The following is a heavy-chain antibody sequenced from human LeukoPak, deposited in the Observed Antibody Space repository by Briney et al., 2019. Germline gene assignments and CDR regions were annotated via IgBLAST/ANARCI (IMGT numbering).Heavy chain of an antibody. V-gene: IGHV3-23*01. Sequence: GGSLRLSCAASGFTFSSYAMSWVRQAPGKGLEWVSAISGSGGSTYYADSVKGRFTISRDNSKNTLYLQMNSLSAEDTAVYYCAKGPAFASGSYYHYWGQGTLVTVSS. CDR3: AKGPAFASGSYYHY. D-gene: IGHD1-26*01. J-gene: IGHJ4*02. CDR2: ISGSGGST. CDR1: GFTFSSYA.